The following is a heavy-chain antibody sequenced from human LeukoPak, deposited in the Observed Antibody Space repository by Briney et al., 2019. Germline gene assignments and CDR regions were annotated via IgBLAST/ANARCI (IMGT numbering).Heavy chain of an antibody. CDR2: ISGSGGST. J-gene: IGHJ3*02. CDR3: AKGTPMTTVTTSWDDAFDI. D-gene: IGHD4-11*01. Sequence: GGSLRLSCAASGFTFSSYWMHWVRQAPGKGLVWVSAISGSGGSTYYADSVKGRFTISRDNSKNTLYLQMNSLRAEDTAVYYCAKGTPMTTVTTSWDDAFDIWGQGTMVTVSS. CDR1: GFTFSSYW. V-gene: IGHV3-23*01.